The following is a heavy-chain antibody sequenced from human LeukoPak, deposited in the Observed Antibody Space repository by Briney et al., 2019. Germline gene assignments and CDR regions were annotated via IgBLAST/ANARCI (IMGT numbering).Heavy chain of an antibody. CDR3: ARRYGGSRRYFDY. CDR2: SYPCDSDT. Sequence: GESLKISCKGSGYSFTSYWIGWVRQMPGKGLEWMGISYPCDSDTRYSPSFQCQVTISADKSISTAYLQWRSLKASDTAMYYCARRYGGSRRYFDYWGQGTLVTVSS. CDR1: GYSFTSYW. V-gene: IGHV5-51*01. J-gene: IGHJ4*02. D-gene: IGHD4-23*01.